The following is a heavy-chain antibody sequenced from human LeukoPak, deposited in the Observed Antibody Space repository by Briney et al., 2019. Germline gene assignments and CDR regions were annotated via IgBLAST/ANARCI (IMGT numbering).Heavy chain of an antibody. V-gene: IGHV1-2*02. CDR1: GYTFTGYY. J-gene: IGHJ4*02. D-gene: IGHD3-10*01. Sequence: ASVKVSCKASGYTFTGYYMHWVRQAPGQGLEWMGWINPNSDGTNYAQKFQGRVTMTRDTSISTAYMELSRLRSDDTAVYYCARAEDYYGSGIFDYWGQGTLVTVSS. CDR3: ARAEDYYGSGIFDY. CDR2: INPNSDGT.